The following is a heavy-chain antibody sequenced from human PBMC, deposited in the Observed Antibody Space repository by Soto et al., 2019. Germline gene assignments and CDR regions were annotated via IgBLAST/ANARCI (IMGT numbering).Heavy chain of an antibody. CDR1: GFTFSSYG. D-gene: IGHD1-26*01. J-gene: IGHJ4*02. CDR2: ISYDGSNK. Sequence: PGGSLRLSCAASGFTFSSYGMHWVRQAPGKGLEWAAVISYDGSNKYYADSVKGRFTISRDNSKNTLYLQMNSLRAEDTAVYYCAKDVVVGAADYYFDFWGQGALVTVSS. V-gene: IGHV3-30*18. CDR3: AKDVVVGAADYYFDF.